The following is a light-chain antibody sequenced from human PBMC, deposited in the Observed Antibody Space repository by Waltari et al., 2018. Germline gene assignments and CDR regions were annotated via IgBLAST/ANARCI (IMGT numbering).Light chain of an antibody. CDR3: SSYTSSSTLK. Sequence: QYALPQPASVSGSPGQSITILCPGTRRAVGGFDSFAWYQPHPGKAPKIMIYEVSNRPSVVSNRFSGSKSCNTASLTISGLQAEDEADYYCSSYTSSSTLKFGGGTKLTVL. CDR2: EVS. J-gene: IGLJ2*01. CDR1: RRAVGGFDS. V-gene: IGLV2-14*01.